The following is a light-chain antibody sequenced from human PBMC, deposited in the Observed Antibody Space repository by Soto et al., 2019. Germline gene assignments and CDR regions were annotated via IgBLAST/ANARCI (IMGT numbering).Light chain of an antibody. CDR3: AAWDDSLNGPV. J-gene: IGLJ3*02. V-gene: IGLV1-44*01. CDR2: SNN. Sequence: QSVLTQPPSASGTPGPRVTISCSGRSSNIGSNTVNWYQQLPGTAPKLFIYSNNQRPSGVPDRFSGSKSGTSASLAISVLQSEDEADYYCAAWDDSLNGPVFGGGPKLTVL. CDR1: SSNIGSNT.